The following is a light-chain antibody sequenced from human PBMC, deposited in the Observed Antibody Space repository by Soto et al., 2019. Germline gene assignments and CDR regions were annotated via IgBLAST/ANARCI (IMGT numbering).Light chain of an antibody. Sequence: SYELTQPPSVSVSPGQTASITCSGDKLGDKYACWYQQKPGQSPVLVIYQDSKRPSGIPERFSGSNSGNTATLTISGTQAMDEADYYCQAWDSSTLLYVFGTGTKGTVL. CDR3: QAWDSSTLLYV. CDR2: QDS. J-gene: IGLJ1*01. V-gene: IGLV3-1*01. CDR1: KLGDKY.